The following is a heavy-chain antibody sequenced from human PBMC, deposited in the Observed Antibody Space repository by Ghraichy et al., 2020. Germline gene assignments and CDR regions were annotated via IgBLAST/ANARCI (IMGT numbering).Heavy chain of an antibody. CDR1: GFTFSNAW. J-gene: IGHJ4*02. D-gene: IGHD2-15*01. V-gene: IGHV3-15*01. CDR2: IKSKTDGGTT. Sequence: GGSLRLSCAASGFTFSNAWMSWVRQAPGKGLEWVGRIKSKTDGGTTDYAAPVKGRFTISRDDSKNTLYLQMNSLKTEDTAVYYCTTPTLGPNWYRKRWVVAATHWGQGTLVTVSS. CDR3: TTPTLGPNWYRKRWVVAATH.